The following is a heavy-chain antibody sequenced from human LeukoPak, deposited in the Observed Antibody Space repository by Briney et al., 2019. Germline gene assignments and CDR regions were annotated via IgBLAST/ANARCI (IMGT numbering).Heavy chain of an antibody. CDR1: GFSFSRYA. CDR2: ISGSAGST. D-gene: IGHD3-22*01. CDR3: AKDGGGYTYYYGMDV. V-gene: IGHV3-23*01. J-gene: IGHJ6*02. Sequence: GGSLRLSCAASGFSFSRYAMNWVRQAPGKGLEWVSSISGSAGSTNYADSVKGRFTISRDNPKNTLHLQMNSLRTEDTAVYYCAKDGGGYTYYYGMDVWGQGTTVTVSS.